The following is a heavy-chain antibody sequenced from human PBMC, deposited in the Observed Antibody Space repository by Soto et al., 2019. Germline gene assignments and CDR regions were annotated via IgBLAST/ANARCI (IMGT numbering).Heavy chain of an antibody. D-gene: IGHD3-3*01. CDR2: SSGNGAST. Sequence: EVQLLESGGGLVQPGGSLRLSCAASGFSFSSYAMNWVRQAPGKGLEWVSASSGNGASTYYADSVKGRVTISRDNSKDTVYLQMNSLRAEDTAVYYCAKGPYYEFWSGKDWFDPWGQGTQVTVSS. CDR3: AKGPYYEFWSGKDWFDP. CDR1: GFSFSSYA. J-gene: IGHJ5*02. V-gene: IGHV3-23*01.